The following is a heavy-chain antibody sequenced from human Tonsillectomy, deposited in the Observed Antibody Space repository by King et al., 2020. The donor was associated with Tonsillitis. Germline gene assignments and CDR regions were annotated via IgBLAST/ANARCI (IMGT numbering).Heavy chain of an antibody. CDR2: ILASGST. D-gene: IGHD2-2*01. CDR3: ARDISIAVIPAARDWFDP. J-gene: IGHJ5*02. V-gene: IGHV4-61*02. CDR1: GASISSGNYY. Sequence: VQLQESGPGLVKPSQTLSLTCTVSGASISSGNYYWSWIRQPAGKRLEWIGRILASGSTKYNPSLKSRVTLSVDTAKNQFSLKLSSVTAADTAVYYCARDISIAVIPAARDWFDPWGQGTLVTVSS.